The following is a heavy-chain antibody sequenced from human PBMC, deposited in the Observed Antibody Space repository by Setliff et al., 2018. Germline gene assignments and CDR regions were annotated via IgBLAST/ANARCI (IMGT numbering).Heavy chain of an antibody. J-gene: IGHJ3*02. V-gene: IGHV1-46*01. CDR3: ARDVFPYLYEGAFDI. CDR2: IHPSSGRT. Sequence: ASVKVSCKASGYTFTSQYMHWVRQAPGLGLEWMGTIHPSSGRTSYAQKFQGRVNMTRDMSTITVYMDMSSLRSEDTAVYYCARDVFPYLYEGAFDIWGRGTMVTVSS. D-gene: IGHD3-22*01. CDR1: GYTFTSQY.